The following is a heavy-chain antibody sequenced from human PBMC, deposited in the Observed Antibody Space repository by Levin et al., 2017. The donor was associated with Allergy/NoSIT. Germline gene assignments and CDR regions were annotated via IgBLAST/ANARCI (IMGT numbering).Heavy chain of an antibody. D-gene: IGHD4-23*01. J-gene: IGHJ4*02. V-gene: IGHV1-46*01. Sequence: ASVKVSCTTSGYSFTNYYIHWVRQAPGQGLEWMGMINPKGGYTHTAQKFQGRFSISRDTSTNSVQMELSSPRSDDTAVYYCARGGTGLTVVSDYWGQGTLVTVSS. CDR2: INPKGGYT. CDR1: GYSFTNYY. CDR3: ARGGTGLTVVSDY.